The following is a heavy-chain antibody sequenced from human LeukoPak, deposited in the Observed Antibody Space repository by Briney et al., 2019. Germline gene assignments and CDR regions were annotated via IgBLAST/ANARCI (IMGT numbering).Heavy chain of an antibody. J-gene: IGHJ3*02. CDR1: GFTFSGYD. Sequence: GGSLRLSCAASGFTFSGYDMHWVRQATGKGLEWVSAIGTAGDTYYPGSVKGRFTISRENAKNSLYLQMNSLRAGDTAVYYCARELRNLGAFDIWGQGTMVTVSS. D-gene: IGHD1-14*01. V-gene: IGHV3-13*01. CDR3: ARELRNLGAFDI. CDR2: IGTAGDT.